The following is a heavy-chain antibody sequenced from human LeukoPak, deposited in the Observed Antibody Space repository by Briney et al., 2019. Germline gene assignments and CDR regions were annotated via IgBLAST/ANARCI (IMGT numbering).Heavy chain of an antibody. J-gene: IGHJ6*03. Sequence: PSETLSLTCTVSGGSISSGYYWGWSRQPPGKGLEWIGSIYHSGSTYYNPSLKSRVTISVDTSKNQFSLKLSSVTAADTAVYYCARGGSKGYYYYMDVWGKGTTVTISS. D-gene: IGHD5/OR15-5a*01. V-gene: IGHV4-38-2*02. CDR1: GGSISSGYY. CDR2: IYHSGST. CDR3: ARGGSKGYYYYMDV.